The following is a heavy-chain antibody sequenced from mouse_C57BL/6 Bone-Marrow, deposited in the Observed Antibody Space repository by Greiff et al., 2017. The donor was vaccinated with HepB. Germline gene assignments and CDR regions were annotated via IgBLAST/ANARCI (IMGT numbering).Heavy chain of an antibody. Sequence: QVQLQQSGSELRSPGSSVKLSCKDFDSEVFPIAYMSWVRQKPGHGFEWIGGILPSIGRTIYGEKFEDKATLDADTLSNTAYLELNSLTSEDSAIYYCARPNYYGSYWYFDVWGTGTTVTVSS. J-gene: IGHJ1*03. CDR1: DSEVFPIAY. CDR3: ARPNYYGSYWYFDV. D-gene: IGHD1-2*01. V-gene: IGHV15-2*01. CDR2: ILPSIGRT.